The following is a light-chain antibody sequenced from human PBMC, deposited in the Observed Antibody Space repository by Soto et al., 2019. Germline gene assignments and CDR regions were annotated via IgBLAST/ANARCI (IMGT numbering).Light chain of an antibody. CDR1: KNDIGVYDF. V-gene: IGLV2-8*01. J-gene: IGLJ2*01. Sequence: QSALTQPPSASGSPGQSVTISCTGTKNDIGVYDFVSWYQHHPGKAPRLIIYEVVQRPSGVPDRFSGSKSGNTASLTVSGLQAADEADYYCAAWDDSLIGVVFGGGTKLTVL. CDR3: AAWDDSLIGVV. CDR2: EVV.